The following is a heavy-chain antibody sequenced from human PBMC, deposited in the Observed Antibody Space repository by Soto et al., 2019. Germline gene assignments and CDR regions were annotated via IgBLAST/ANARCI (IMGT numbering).Heavy chain of an antibody. D-gene: IGHD3-22*01. CDR3: AKDQLSYDSSGLD. V-gene: IGHV3-30*18. CDR2: ISYDGSNK. Sequence: GGSLRLSCAASGFTFSSYGMHWVRQAPGKGLEWVAVISYDGSNKYYADSVKGRFTISRDNSKNTLYLQMNSLRAEDAAVYYCAKDQLSYDSSGLDWGQGTLVTVSS. CDR1: GFTFSSYG. J-gene: IGHJ4*02.